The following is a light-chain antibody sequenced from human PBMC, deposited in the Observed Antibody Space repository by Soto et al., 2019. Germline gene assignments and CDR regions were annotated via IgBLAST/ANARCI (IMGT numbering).Light chain of an antibody. Sequence: EIVLTQSPGTLSLSPGDRATLYCRASQSVSSSNLAWYQQKRGQSPSLLIYGASSRATGIPDRFSGSGSGPDFTRTISRLEPEDFAVYFCQHYGSSPWTFGQGTKVEIK. V-gene: IGKV3-20*01. CDR1: QSVSSSN. J-gene: IGKJ1*01. CDR2: GAS. CDR3: QHYGSSPWT.